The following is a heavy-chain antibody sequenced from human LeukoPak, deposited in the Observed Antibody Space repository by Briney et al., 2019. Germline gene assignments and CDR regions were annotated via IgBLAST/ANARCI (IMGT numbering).Heavy chain of an antibody. Sequence: SVKVSCKASGGTFSSYAISWVRQAPGQGLEWMGGIIPIFGTANYAQKFQGRVTITADESTGTAYMELSSLRSEDTAVYYCATPGHYYDSSGLGYFDYWGQGTLVTVSS. CDR3: ATPGHYYDSSGLGYFDY. D-gene: IGHD3-22*01. J-gene: IGHJ4*02. V-gene: IGHV1-69*13. CDR1: GGTFSSYA. CDR2: IIPIFGTA.